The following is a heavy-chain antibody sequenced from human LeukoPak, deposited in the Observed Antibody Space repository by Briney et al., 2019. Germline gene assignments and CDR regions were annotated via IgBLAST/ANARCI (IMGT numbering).Heavy chain of an antibody. CDR2: INSDGSST. D-gene: IGHD2-8*01. CDR1: GFTFSSYW. CDR3: ARVQGHPPNGLDV. J-gene: IGHJ3*01. Sequence: EESLRLSCAASGFTFSSYWMHWVRQAPGKGLVWVSRINSDGSSTSYADSVKGRFTISRDNAKNTLYLQMNSLRAEDTAVYYCARVQGHPPNGLDVWGQGTMVTVSS. V-gene: IGHV3-74*01.